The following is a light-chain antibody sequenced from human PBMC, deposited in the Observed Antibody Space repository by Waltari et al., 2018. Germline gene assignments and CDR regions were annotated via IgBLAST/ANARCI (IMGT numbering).Light chain of an antibody. J-gene: IGLJ3*02. CDR1: GSAIDDSDF. CDR3: TSQALDGVVL. V-gene: IGLV2-14*03. Sequence: QSALTQPASVSGSPGQSTTISCTGIGSAIDDSDFVSWYQHPPGKAPRVIIYDVTNRPSGISHRFSASKSANTASQTISGLQPEDEGDYYCTSQALDGVVLFGGGTQVTV. CDR2: DVT.